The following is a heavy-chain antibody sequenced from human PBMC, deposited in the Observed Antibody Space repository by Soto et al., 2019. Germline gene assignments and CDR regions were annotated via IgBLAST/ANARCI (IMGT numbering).Heavy chain of an antibody. CDR2: ISYDGSNK. J-gene: IGHJ4*02. D-gene: IGHD3-10*01. CDR1: GFTFSSYG. Sequence: QVQLVESGGGVVQPGRSLRLSCAASGFTFSSYGMHWVRQAPGKGLEWVAVISYDGSNKYYADSVKGRFTISRDNSKNTLYLQMNSLRAEDTAVYYCAKDYYGSGSYYSGYFDYWGQGTLVTVSS. CDR3: AKDYYGSGSYYSGYFDY. V-gene: IGHV3-30*18.